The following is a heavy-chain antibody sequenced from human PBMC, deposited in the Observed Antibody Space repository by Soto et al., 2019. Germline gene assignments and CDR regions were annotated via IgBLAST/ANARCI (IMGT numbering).Heavy chain of an antibody. CDR1: GFTFGDYA. V-gene: IGHV3-49*03. Sequence: PGGSLRLSCTASGFTFGDYAMSWFRQAPGKGLEWVGFIRSKAYGGTTEYAASVKGRFTISRDDSKSIAYLQMNSLKTEDTAVYYCTRDAPFSRFLEWLSQYYFDYWGQGTLVTVSS. CDR3: TRDAPFSRFLEWLSQYYFDY. J-gene: IGHJ4*02. D-gene: IGHD3-3*01. CDR2: IRSKAYGGTT.